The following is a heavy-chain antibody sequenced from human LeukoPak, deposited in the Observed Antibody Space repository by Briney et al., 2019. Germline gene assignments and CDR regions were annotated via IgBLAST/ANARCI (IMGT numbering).Heavy chain of an antibody. D-gene: IGHD2-2*02. CDR1: GFTFSSYA. Sequence: SGGSLRLSCAASGFTFSSYAMSWVRQAPGKGLERVSAISGSGGSTYYADSVKGRFTISRDNSKNTLYLQMNSLRAEDTAVYYCANVLGYCSSTSCYTYWGQGTLVTVSP. CDR2: ISGSGGST. V-gene: IGHV3-23*01. J-gene: IGHJ4*02. CDR3: ANVLGYCSSTSCYTY.